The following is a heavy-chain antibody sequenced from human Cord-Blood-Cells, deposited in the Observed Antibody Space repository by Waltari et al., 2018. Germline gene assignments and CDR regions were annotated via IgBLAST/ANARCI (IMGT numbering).Heavy chain of an antibody. CDR1: GFTFSDHY. Sequence: EVQLVESGGGLVQPGGSLRLSCAASGFTFSDHYMDWVRKAPGKGLEWVGRTRNKANGYTTEDAVSVKGRFTIARDDSKNSRDLQMNSLKTEDTAVYYCARVRFGELFDYWGQGTLVTVSS. V-gene: IGHV3-72*01. J-gene: IGHJ4*02. CDR3: ARVRFGELFDY. D-gene: IGHD3-10*01. CDR2: TRNKANGYTT.